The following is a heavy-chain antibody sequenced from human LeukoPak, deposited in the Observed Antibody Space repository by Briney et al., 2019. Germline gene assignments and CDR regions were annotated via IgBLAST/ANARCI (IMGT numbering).Heavy chain of an antibody. Sequence: SGTLSLTCTVSGGSITSYYWSWIRQPPGKGLEWIGYIYYSGSTNYNPSLKSRVTISVDTSKNQFSLKLSSVTAADTAVYYCARGGVNYKIAGPWGQGALVTVSS. CDR3: ARGGVNYKIAGP. CDR1: GGSITSYY. V-gene: IGHV4-59*01. CDR2: IYYSGST. D-gene: IGHD3-10*01. J-gene: IGHJ5*02.